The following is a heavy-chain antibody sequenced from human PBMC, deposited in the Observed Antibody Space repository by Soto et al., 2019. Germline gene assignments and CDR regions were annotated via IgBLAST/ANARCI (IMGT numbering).Heavy chain of an antibody. V-gene: IGHV3-21*01. CDR3: ARGGSSSGWTPAFLYYYGMDV. CDR1: GLPFSSYS. Sequence: GGSLRLSCAASGLPFSSYSMNWVRQAPGKGLEWVSSISSSSSYIYYADSVKGRFTISRDNAKNSLYLQMNSLRAEDTAVYYCARGGSSSGWTPAFLYYYGMDVWGQGTTVTVSS. J-gene: IGHJ6*02. D-gene: IGHD6-19*01. CDR2: ISSSSSYI.